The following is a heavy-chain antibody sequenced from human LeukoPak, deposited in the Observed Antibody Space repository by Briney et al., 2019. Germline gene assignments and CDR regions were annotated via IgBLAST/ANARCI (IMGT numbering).Heavy chain of an antibody. CDR1: GFTFSNAW. J-gene: IGHJ4*02. V-gene: IGHV3-21*01. D-gene: IGHD3-22*01. Sequence: GGSLRLSCAASGFTFSNAWMSWVRQAPGKGLEWVSSISRTSIYMYYADSVKGRFTISRDNAKKSLYLQMNSLRAEDTAVYYCARGRYDSSGYYSIFDYWGQGTLVTVSS. CDR3: ARGRYDSSGYYSIFDY. CDR2: ISRTSIYM.